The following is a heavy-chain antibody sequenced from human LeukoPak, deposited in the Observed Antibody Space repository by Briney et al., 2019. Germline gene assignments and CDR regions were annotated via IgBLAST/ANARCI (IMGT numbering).Heavy chain of an antibody. Sequence: SETLSLTCTVSDGSISSYYWSWIRQPPGKGLEWIGYIYYSGSTNYNPSLKSRVTISVDTSKNQFSLKLSSVTAADTAVYYCVRVSRIDCGGNPEGDVWGKGITVIVSS. CDR1: DGSISSYY. D-gene: IGHD4/OR15-4a*01. J-gene: IGHJ6*04. CDR3: VRVSRIDCGGNPEGDV. V-gene: IGHV4-59*01. CDR2: IYYSGST.